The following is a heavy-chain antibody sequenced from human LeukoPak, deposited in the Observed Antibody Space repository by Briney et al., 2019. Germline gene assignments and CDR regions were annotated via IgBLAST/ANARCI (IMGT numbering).Heavy chain of an antibody. CDR2: IYYSGST. V-gene: IGHV4-31*03. CDR3: ARVVPATYYYCGMDV. CDR1: GGSISSGGYY. J-gene: IGHJ6*02. Sequence: SQTLSLTCTVSGGSISSGGYYWSWIRQHPGKGLEWIGYIYYSGSTYYNPSLKSRVTISVDTSKNQFSLKLSSVTAADTAVYYCARVVPATYYYCGMDVWGQGTTVTVSS. D-gene: IGHD2-2*01.